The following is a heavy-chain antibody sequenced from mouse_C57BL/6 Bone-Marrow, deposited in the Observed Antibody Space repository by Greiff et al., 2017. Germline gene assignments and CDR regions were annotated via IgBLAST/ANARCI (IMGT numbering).Heavy chain of an antibody. D-gene: IGHD1-1*01. V-gene: IGHV2-6*03. J-gene: IGHJ1*03. CDR3: ARGDYYGRSYWYFDG. Sequence: VQLVESGPGLVAPSQSLSITCTVSGFSLTSYGVHWVRQPPGKGLEWLVVIWSDGSTTYNSALKSRLSISKDNSKSQVFLKMNSLQTDDTAMYYCARGDYYGRSYWYFDGWGTGTTVTVSS. CDR2: IWSDGST. CDR1: GFSLTSYG.